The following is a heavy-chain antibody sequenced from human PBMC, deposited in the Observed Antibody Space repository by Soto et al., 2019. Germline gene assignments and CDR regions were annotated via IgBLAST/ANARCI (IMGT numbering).Heavy chain of an antibody. V-gene: IGHV3-30*18. D-gene: IGHD6-19*01. CDR3: AKRREQWLTDDYFDY. CDR2: ISYDGSNK. J-gene: IGHJ4*02. CDR1: GFTFSSYG. Sequence: QVQLVESGGGVVQPGRSLRLSCAASGFTFSSYGMHWVRQAPGKGLEWVAVISYDGSNKYYADSVKGRFTISRDNSKNTLYLQMNSLIAEDTAVYYCAKRREQWLTDDYFDYWGQGTLVTVSS.